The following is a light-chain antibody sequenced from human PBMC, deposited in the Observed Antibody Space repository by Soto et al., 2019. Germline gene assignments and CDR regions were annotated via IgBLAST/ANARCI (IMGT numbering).Light chain of an antibody. Sequence: DIVMTQSPLSLPVTPGESASISCRSSQSLLHSNGYNYLDWYLQKPGQSPQLLIYLGSNRSSGVPDRFSGSGSGTDFTLKSSRVDADNVGIYYCMQALQTPWTIGEVPKVKIK. CDR2: LGS. V-gene: IGKV2-28*01. CDR3: MQALQTPWT. J-gene: IGKJ1*01. CDR1: QSLLHSNGYNY.